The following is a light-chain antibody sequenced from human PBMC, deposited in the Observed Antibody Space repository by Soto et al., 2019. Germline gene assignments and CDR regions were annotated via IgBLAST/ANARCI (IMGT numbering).Light chain of an antibody. J-gene: IGKJ2*01. CDR1: QSVSSSY. CDR3: QQYGSSPPWYT. CDR2: GAS. Sequence: EIVLTQSPGTLSLSPGERATLSCRASQSVSSSYLAWYQQKPGQAPRLLIYGASSRATGIPDRFSGSGSETDFTLTISRLEPEDFAVYYCQQYGSSPPWYTFGQGTKLEIK. V-gene: IGKV3-20*01.